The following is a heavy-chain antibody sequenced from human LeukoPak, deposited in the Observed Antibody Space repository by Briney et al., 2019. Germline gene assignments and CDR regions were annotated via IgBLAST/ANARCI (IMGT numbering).Heavy chain of an antibody. Sequence: GGSLRLSCAASGFTVSSNYMSWVRQAPGKGLEWVSVIYSGGSTYYADSVKGRFTISRDNSKNTLYPQMNSLRAEDTAVYYCAQNSYYDSSGTFDYWGQGTLVTVSS. CDR1: GFTVSSNY. CDR2: IYSGGST. D-gene: IGHD3-22*01. V-gene: IGHV3-66*02. CDR3: AQNSYYDSSGTFDY. J-gene: IGHJ4*02.